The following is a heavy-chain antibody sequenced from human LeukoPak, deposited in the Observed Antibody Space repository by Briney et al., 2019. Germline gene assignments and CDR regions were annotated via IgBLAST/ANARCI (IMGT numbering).Heavy chain of an antibody. CDR2: IIPIFGTA. V-gene: IGHV1-69*05. CDR3: ATRSYSSPFHY. D-gene: IGHD6-13*01. CDR1: GGTFSSYA. Sequence: SVKVSCKASGGTFSSYAISWVRQAPGQGLEWMGGIIPIFGTANYAQKFQGRLTMTRDTSTSTVYMELSSLRSEDTAVYYCATRSYSSPFHYWGQGALVTVSP. J-gene: IGHJ4*02.